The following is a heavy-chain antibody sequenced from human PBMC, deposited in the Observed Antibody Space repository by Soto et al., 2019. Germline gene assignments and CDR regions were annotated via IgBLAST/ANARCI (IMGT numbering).Heavy chain of an antibody. J-gene: IGHJ2*01. CDR3: VRCIGGYYYLLYF. CDR2: TYYRSKWYN. D-gene: IGHD5-12*01. Sequence: PSQTLSLTCVISGDSVSTNSGAWDWVRQSPSRGLEWLGRTYYRSKWYNDYDVSVKSRISINPDTSKNQLSLQLNSVTPEDTAVYYFVRCIGGYYYLLYFWARGSSVTVSS. CDR1: GDSVSTNSGA. V-gene: IGHV6-1*01.